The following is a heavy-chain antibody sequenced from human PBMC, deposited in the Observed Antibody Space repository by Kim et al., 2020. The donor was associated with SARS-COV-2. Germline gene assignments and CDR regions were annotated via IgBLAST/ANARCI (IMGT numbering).Heavy chain of an antibody. Sequence: SETLSLTCTVSGGSISSGGYYWSWIRQHPGKGLEWIGYIYYSGSTYYNPSLKSRVTISVDTSKNQFSLKLSSVTAADTAVYYCAREDYDSSGYSNYWGQGTLVTVSS. CDR3: AREDYDSSGYSNY. CDR2: IYYSGST. D-gene: IGHD3-22*01. J-gene: IGHJ4*02. V-gene: IGHV4-31*03. CDR1: GGSISSGGYY.